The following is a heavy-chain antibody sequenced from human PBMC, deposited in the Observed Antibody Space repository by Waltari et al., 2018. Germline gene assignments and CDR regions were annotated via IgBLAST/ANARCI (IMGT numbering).Heavy chain of an antibody. J-gene: IGHJ1*01. D-gene: IGHD5-12*01. CDR3: VRDNRWAEDGFRYFQF. Sequence: QVQLQESGPGLVKPSGTLSLTCAVPGGSVTSSPWWSWVRQAPGKGLEWIGEMYHSGTTNYNPLLKSRVTMSLDRAKNQFSLKLSSVTAADTAVYYCVRDNRWAEDGFRYFQFWGQGTLVTVSS. CDR1: GGSVTSSPW. V-gene: IGHV4-4*02. CDR2: MYHSGTT.